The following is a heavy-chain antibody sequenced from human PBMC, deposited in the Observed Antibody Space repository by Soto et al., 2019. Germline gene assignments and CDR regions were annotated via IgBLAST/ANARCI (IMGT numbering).Heavy chain of an antibody. D-gene: IGHD3-10*01. Sequence: ASVKVFCKASGYTFTSYGISWVRQAPGQGLEWMGWISAYNGNTNYAQKLQGRVTMTTDTSTSTAYMELRSLRSDDTAVYYCARGAPYYYGSGSRYYYYYYMDVWGKGTTVTVSS. J-gene: IGHJ6*03. CDR2: ISAYNGNT. CDR1: GYTFTSYG. CDR3: ARGAPYYYGSGSRYYYYYYMDV. V-gene: IGHV1-18*01.